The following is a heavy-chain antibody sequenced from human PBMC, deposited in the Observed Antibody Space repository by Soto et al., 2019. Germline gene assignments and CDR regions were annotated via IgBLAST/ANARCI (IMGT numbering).Heavy chain of an antibody. CDR1: GYTFTSYG. Sequence: QVQMVQSGAEVKKPGASVKVSCKASGYTFTSYGISWVRQAPGQGLEWMGWISAYNGNTNYAQKLQGRVTMTTDTSTSTADMELRSLISDDTAVYYCARAMYNWNYVPWYFDLWGRGTLVTVSS. J-gene: IGHJ2*01. CDR3: ARAMYNWNYVPWYFDL. D-gene: IGHD1-7*01. V-gene: IGHV1-18*04. CDR2: ISAYNGNT.